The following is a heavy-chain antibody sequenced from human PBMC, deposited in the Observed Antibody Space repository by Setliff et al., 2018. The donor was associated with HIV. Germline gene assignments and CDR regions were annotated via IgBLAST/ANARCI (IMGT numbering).Heavy chain of an antibody. D-gene: IGHD6-19*01. CDR2: FHYSGST. CDR3: AREGLAVAGLNWFDP. Sequence: QPPGKGLEWIGSFHYSGSTSSNPSPRSRVTISVDTSKNQFSLKLSSVTAADTAVYYCAREGLAVAGLNWFDPWGQGTTVTVSS. J-gene: IGHJ5*01. V-gene: IGHV4-39*07.